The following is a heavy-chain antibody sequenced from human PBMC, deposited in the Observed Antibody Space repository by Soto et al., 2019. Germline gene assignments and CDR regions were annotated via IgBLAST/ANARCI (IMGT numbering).Heavy chain of an antibody. CDR1: GFNFSNAW. V-gene: IGHV3-15*05. CDR3: TTLPLDF. Sequence: EVQLVESGGGLVNPGGSIIISCAASGFNFSNAWMSWVRQVPGKGLEWVGRIKSKTDGGTADFAAPVKGRFILSRDDSKNTLYLQRNSLKTEASAVYYCTTLPLDFWGQGTLVTVSS. J-gene: IGHJ4*02. CDR2: IKSKTDGGTA.